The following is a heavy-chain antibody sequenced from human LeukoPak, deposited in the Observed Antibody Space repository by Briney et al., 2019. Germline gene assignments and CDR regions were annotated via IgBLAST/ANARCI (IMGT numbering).Heavy chain of an antibody. Sequence: ASVKVSCKASGGTFSSYTISWVRQAPGQGLEWMGGIIPIFGTANYAQKFQGRVTITTDESTSTAYMELSSLRSEDTAVYYCARGGDYSNYGGFDPWGQGTLVTVSS. D-gene: IGHD4-11*01. CDR2: IIPIFGTA. CDR3: ARGGDYSNYGGFDP. CDR1: GGTFSSYT. J-gene: IGHJ5*02. V-gene: IGHV1-69*05.